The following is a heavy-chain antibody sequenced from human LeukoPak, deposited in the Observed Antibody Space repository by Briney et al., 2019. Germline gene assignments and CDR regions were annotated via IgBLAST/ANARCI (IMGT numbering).Heavy chain of an antibody. CDR1: GGSFSGYY. CDR2: INHSGST. D-gene: IGHD3-9*01. CDR3: ARGSRVLRYFDWLSSGAFDI. J-gene: IGHJ3*02. V-gene: IGHV4-34*01. Sequence: SETLSLTCAVYGGSFSGYYRSWIRQPPGKGLEWIGEINHSGSTNYNPSLKSRVTISVDTSKNQFSLKLSSVTAADTAVYYCARGSRVLRYFDWLSSGAFDIWGQGTMVTVSS.